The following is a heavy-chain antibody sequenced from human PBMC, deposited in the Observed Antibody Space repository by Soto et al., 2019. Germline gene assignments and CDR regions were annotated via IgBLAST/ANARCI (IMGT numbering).Heavy chain of an antibody. Sequence: QVQLVQSGAEVKKPGSSVKVSCKASGGTFSSYAISWVRQAPGQGLEWMGGIIPIFGTANYAQKFQGRVTITADESTITAYMELSSLRSEDTAVYYCARDRGVMVRGVYYYYYGMDVWGQGTTVTVSS. V-gene: IGHV1-69*01. D-gene: IGHD3-10*01. CDR2: IIPIFGTA. J-gene: IGHJ6*02. CDR3: ARDRGVMVRGVYYYYYGMDV. CDR1: GGTFSSYA.